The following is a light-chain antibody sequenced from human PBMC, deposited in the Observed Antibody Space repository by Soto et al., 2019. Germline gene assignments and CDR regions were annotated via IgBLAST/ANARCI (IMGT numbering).Light chain of an antibody. CDR3: QQYNDWPPSIT. V-gene: IGKV3-15*01. Sequence: EIVMTQSPAALSVSPGERATLSCWASQSVGSDLAWYQQKPGQAPRLLIYGASTRATGIPARFSGSGSGTEFTLTISSLQSEDFAIYFCQQYNDWPPSITFGQGTRLEIK. J-gene: IGKJ5*01. CDR2: GAS. CDR1: QSVGSD.